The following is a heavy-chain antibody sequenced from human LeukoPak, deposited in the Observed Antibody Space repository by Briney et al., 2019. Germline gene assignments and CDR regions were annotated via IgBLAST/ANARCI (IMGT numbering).Heavy chain of an antibody. J-gene: IGHJ6*04. CDR3: TTPHIVVIPAAKEDYYYGMDV. CDR2: IIPIFGTA. Sequence: SVEVSCKASGGTYSSYAISWVGRAPGQGREWMGGIIPIFGTAKYAQKWQGRVTITADESTSPAYMDLSSLRTEDTAVYYCTTPHIVVIPAAKEDYYYGMDVWGKGTTVTVSS. D-gene: IGHD2-2*01. CDR1: GGTYSSYA. V-gene: IGHV1-69*01.